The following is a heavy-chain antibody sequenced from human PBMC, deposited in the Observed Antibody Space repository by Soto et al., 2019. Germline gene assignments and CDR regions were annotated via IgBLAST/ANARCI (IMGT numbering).Heavy chain of an antibody. CDR1: GGTFSSYA. CDR2: VIPIFGTA. CDR3: ARAKGSGSETSDAFDI. Sequence: SVKVSCKASGGTFSSYAISWVRQAPGQGLEWMGGVIPIFGTANYAQKFQGRVTITADESTSTAYMELSSLRSEDTAVYYCARAKGSGSETSDAFDIWGQGTMVTVSS. V-gene: IGHV1-69*13. D-gene: IGHD1-26*01. J-gene: IGHJ3*02.